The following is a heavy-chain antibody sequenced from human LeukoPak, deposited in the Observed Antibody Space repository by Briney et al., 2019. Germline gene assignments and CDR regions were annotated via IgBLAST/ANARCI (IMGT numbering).Heavy chain of an antibody. D-gene: IGHD4-23*01. V-gene: IGHV3-21*01. Sequence: PGGSLRLSCAASGFTFSSYSMNWVRQAPGKGLEWVSSISSSSSYIYYADSVKGRFTISRDNSKNTLYLQMNSLRAEDTAVYYCARDNGGKGYFDYWGQGTLVTVSS. CDR3: ARDNGGKGYFDY. CDR2: ISSSSSYI. J-gene: IGHJ4*02. CDR1: GFTFSSYS.